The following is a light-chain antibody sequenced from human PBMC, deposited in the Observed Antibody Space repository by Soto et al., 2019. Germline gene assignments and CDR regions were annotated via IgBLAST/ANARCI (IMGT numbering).Light chain of an antibody. CDR1: SSNIGGNS. V-gene: IGLV1-51*01. J-gene: IGLJ1*01. CDR2: DDN. CDR3: GSWDSSLSAYV. Sequence: QSVMRHPRSVSAAPGHKVTISCSGSSSNIGGNSVSWYQQLPGTAPKLLIYDDNKRPSGIPDRFSGSKSGTSATLGITGFQTGDEADYYCGSWDSSLSAYVFGTGTKVTVL.